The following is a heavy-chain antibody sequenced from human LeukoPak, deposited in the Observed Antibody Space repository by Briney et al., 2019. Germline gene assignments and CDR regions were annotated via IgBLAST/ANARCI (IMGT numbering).Heavy chain of an antibody. CDR1: GGSFSGYY. J-gene: IGHJ2*01. CDR2: VYYSGST. D-gene: IGHD1-26*01. V-gene: IGHV4-59*01. CDR3: ARQSSGSYYGWYFDL. Sequence: SETLSLTCAVYGGSFSGYYWSWIRQPPGKGLEWIGYVYYSGSTNYNPSLKNRVTISVDTSKNQFSLKLSSVTAADTAVYYCARQSSGSYYGWYFDLWGRGTLVTVSS.